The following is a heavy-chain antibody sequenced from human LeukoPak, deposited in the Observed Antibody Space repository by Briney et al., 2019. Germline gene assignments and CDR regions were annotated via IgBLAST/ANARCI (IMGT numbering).Heavy chain of an antibody. Sequence: GGSLRLSCAASGFTLSNSWMHWVRQAPGKGLVWVSRTNGDGSDTSYADSVKGRFTISRDSATDTLYLQMNSLRAEDTAIYYCVRDGEYSHGIDFDYWGQGTLVTVSP. J-gene: IGHJ4*02. CDR3: VRDGEYSHGIDFDY. V-gene: IGHV3-74*01. D-gene: IGHD5-18*01. CDR1: GFTLSNSW. CDR2: TNGDGSDT.